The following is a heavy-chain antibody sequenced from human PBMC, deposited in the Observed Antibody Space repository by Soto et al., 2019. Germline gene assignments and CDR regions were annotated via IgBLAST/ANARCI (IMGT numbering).Heavy chain of an antibody. CDR3: AKDISRGPTKNYDFWSGPDY. V-gene: IGHV3-43D*04. CDR2: ISWDGSNR. J-gene: IGHJ4*02. CDR1: GFTFYEYA. D-gene: IGHD3-3*01. Sequence: RGSLRLSCAASGFTFYEYAIHFFRQPPFKCLEWVSLISWDGSNRYYADSVQGRFTISRDNSKYSLYLEMNSLRPEDTALYYCAKDISRGPTKNYDFWSGPDYWGQGTLVTVSS.